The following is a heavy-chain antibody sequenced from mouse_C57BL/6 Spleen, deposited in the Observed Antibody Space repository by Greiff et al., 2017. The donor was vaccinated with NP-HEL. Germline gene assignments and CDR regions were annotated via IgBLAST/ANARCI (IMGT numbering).Heavy chain of an antibody. V-gene: IGHV1-69*01. J-gene: IGHJ4*01. CDR3: ARPYYSNYYAMDY. CDR1: GYTFTSYW. CDR2: IDPSDSYT. Sequence: VQLQQPGAELVMPGASVKLSCKASGYTFTSYWMHWVKQRPGQGLEWIGEIDPSDSYTNYNQKFKGKSTLTVDKSSSTAYMQLSSLTSEDSAVYYCARPYYSNYYAMDYWGQGTSVTVSS. D-gene: IGHD2-5*01.